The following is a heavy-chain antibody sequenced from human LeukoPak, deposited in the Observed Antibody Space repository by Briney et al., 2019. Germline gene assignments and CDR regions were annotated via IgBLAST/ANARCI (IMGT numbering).Heavy chain of an antibody. V-gene: IGHV3-23*01. Sequence: ETLSLTCTVSGGSISSYYWSWVRQAPGKGLEWVSAISGSGGSAYYADSVKGRFTISRDNSKNTLYLQMNSLRAEDTAVYYCAKVGVDGSGSYYPSYDFDYWGQGTLVTVSS. J-gene: IGHJ4*02. CDR3: AKVGVDGSGSYYPSYDFDY. CDR1: GGSISSYY. CDR2: ISGSGGSA. D-gene: IGHD3-10*01.